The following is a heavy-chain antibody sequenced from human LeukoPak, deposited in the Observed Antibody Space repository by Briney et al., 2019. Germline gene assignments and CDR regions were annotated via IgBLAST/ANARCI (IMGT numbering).Heavy chain of an antibody. Sequence: ASVKVSCKASGYTFTSDYMHWVRQAPGQGLEWMGIINPSGGSTSYAQKFQGRVTMTRDMSTSTVYMELSSLRFEDTAVYYCAREIRHAAYCGGDCPGGTNAFDIWGQGTMVTVSS. CDR2: INPSGGST. CDR1: GYTFTSDY. D-gene: IGHD2-21*02. CDR3: AREIRHAAYCGGDCPGGTNAFDI. V-gene: IGHV1-46*01. J-gene: IGHJ3*02.